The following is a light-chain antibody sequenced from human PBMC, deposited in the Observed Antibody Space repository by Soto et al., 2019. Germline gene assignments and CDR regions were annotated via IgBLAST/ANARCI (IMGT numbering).Light chain of an antibody. Sequence: EIVLTQSPGTPSVSPGERATLSCTASQSLRSNFLAWYQQKPGQAPRLLIYDASSRATGIPDRFSGSGSGTDFTLTISSLQSEDFAVYYCQQYNNWPPLTFGGGTKVDIK. CDR1: QSLRSN. CDR2: DAS. J-gene: IGKJ4*01. CDR3: QQYNNWPPLT. V-gene: IGKV3D-15*01.